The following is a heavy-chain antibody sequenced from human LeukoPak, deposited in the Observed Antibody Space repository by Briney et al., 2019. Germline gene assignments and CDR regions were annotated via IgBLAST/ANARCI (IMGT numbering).Heavy chain of an antibody. V-gene: IGHV3-30-3*01. CDR3: AKGGVPVVSPAVN. CDR1: GFTFSRYA. CDR2: ISYDGSNK. Sequence: GGSLRLSCAASGFTFSRYAMHWVRQAPGKGLEWVAVISYDGSNKYYADSVKGRFTISRDNSKNTLYLQMNSLRAEDTAVYYCAKGGVPVVSPAVNWGQGTLVTVSS. J-gene: IGHJ4*02. D-gene: IGHD2-2*01.